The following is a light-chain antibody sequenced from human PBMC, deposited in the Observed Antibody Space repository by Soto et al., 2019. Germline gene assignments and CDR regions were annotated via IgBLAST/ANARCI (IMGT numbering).Light chain of an antibody. V-gene: IGLV2-23*01. CDR3: CSYAGSSTWV. CDR1: SSDVGSYNL. CDR2: EGS. Sequence: QSALTQPASVSGSPGQSITISCTGTSSDVGSYNLVSWYQHHPGKAPKLMIYEGSKRPSGVSNRFSGSKSGNTASLTSSGLQAEDAADYHCCSYAGSSTWVFGTGTKLTVL. J-gene: IGLJ1*01.